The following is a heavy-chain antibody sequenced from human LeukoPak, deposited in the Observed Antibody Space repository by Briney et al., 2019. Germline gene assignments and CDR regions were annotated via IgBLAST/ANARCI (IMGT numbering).Heavy chain of an antibody. V-gene: IGHV3-21*01. Sequence: GGSLRLSCAASGFTFSSYSMNWVRQAPGKGLEWVSSISSSSSYIYYADSEKGRFTISRDNAKNSLYLQMNSLRAEDTAVYYCARYCSSTSCSSYYYYYMDVWGKGTTVTVSS. CDR1: GFTFSSYS. CDR2: ISSSSSYI. J-gene: IGHJ6*03. CDR3: ARYCSSTSCSSYYYYYMDV. D-gene: IGHD2-2*01.